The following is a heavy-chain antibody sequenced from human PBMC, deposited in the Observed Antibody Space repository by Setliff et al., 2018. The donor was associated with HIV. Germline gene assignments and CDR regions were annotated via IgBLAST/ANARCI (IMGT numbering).Heavy chain of an antibody. CDR2: IYYTGTT. CDR3: ARGLWFGGSYWFDP. D-gene: IGHD3-10*01. V-gene: IGHV4-59*11. CDR1: GGSISSHY. J-gene: IGHJ5*02. Sequence: SLTCTVSGVSGGSISSHYWNWIRQPPGKGLEWIGYIYYTGTTKNNPSLKSRVTMSIDTSKNQFSLKLSSVTAADTAVYYCARGLWFGGSYWFDPWGQGTLVTVSS.